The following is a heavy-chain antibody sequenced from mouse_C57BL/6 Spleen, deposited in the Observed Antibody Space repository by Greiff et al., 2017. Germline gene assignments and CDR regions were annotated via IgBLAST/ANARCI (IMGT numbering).Heavy chain of an antibody. CDR2: ISDGGSYT. Sequence: DVMLVESGGGLVKPGGSLKLSCAASGFTFSSYAMSWVRQTPEKRLEWVATISDGGSYTYYPDNVKGRFTISRDNAKNNLYLQMSHLKSEDTAMYYCARASWDEWYFDVWGTGTTVTVSS. J-gene: IGHJ1*03. CDR3: ARASWDEWYFDV. D-gene: IGHD4-1*01. CDR1: GFTFSSYA. V-gene: IGHV5-4*03.